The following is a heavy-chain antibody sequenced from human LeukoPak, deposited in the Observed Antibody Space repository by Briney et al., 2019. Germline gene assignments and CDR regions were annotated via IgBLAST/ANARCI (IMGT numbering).Heavy chain of an antibody. Sequence: PAETLSLTCSVSGGSIFTDYGIWIRQPPGKGLEWIGYIYYSGSHIYNPPLKSRLTISVNAPKNQFFLKLSSVTAADTAVYYCARVGADAFDIWGQGTMVTVSS. V-gene: IGHV4-59*13. J-gene: IGHJ3*02. CDR1: GGSIFTDY. D-gene: IGHD1-26*01. CDR3: ARVGADAFDI. CDR2: IYYSGSH.